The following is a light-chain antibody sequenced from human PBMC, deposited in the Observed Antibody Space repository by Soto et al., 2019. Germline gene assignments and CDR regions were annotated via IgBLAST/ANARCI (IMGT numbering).Light chain of an antibody. V-gene: IGKV1-5*01. CDR2: DAS. J-gene: IGKJ1*01. CDR3: QQYNSYSPLWT. Sequence: DIQMTQSPSTLSASVGDRVTITCRASQGISSWLAWYQQKPGKAPKLLIYDASSLESGVPSRFSGSGSGTEFTLTISSLHPDDFATYYCQQYNSYSPLWTFGQGTKVEIK. CDR1: QGISSW.